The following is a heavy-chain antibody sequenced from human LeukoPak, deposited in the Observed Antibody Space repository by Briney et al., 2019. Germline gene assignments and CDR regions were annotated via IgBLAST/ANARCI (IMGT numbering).Heavy chain of an antibody. D-gene: IGHD6-19*01. CDR1: GGSISSYY. V-gene: IGHV4-4*07. CDR2: IYTSGST. Sequence: SETLSLTCTVSGGSISSYYWSWIRQPAGKGLEWIGRIYTSGSTNYNPSLKSRVTMSVDTSKNQFSLKLSSVTAADTAVYYCARDLGCGWYRYFDYWGQGTLVTVSS. J-gene: IGHJ4*02. CDR3: ARDLGCGWYRYFDY.